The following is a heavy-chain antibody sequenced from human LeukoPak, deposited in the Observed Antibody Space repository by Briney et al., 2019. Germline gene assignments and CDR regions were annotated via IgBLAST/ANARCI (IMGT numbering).Heavy chain of an antibody. D-gene: IGHD2/OR15-2a*01. CDR1: GFIFSSYW. CDR3: ARDST. J-gene: IGHJ5*02. V-gene: IGHV3-7*01. Sequence: GGSLRLSCSASGFIFSSYWMSWVRQAPGKGLEWVATIKQDASEKYYVDSVEGRFIISRDNAKNSLYLQVNSLRAEDTAVYYCARDSTWGQGTLVTVSS. CDR2: IKQDASEK.